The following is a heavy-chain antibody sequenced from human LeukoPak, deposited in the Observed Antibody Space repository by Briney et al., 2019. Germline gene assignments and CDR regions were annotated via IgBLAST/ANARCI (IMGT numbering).Heavy chain of an antibody. D-gene: IGHD2-15*01. V-gene: IGHV4-39*01. CDR1: GGSISSSSYY. CDR3: ARLYCSGGSCPGVAFDI. CDR2: IYYSGST. J-gene: IGHJ3*02. Sequence: SETLSLTCTVPGGSISSSSYYWGWIRQPPGKGLEWIGSIYYSGSTYYNPSLKSRVTISVDTSKNQFSLKLSSVTAADTAVYYCARLYCSGGSCPGVAFDIWGQGTMVTVSS.